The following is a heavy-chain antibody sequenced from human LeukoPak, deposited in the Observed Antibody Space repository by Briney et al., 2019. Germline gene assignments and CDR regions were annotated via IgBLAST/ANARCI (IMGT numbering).Heavy chain of an antibody. D-gene: IGHD3-22*01. CDR1: GYTFTSYD. Sequence: ASVKVSCKASGYTFTSYDINWVRQATGQGLEWMGWMNPNSGNTGYAQKFQGRVTMTEDTSTDTAYMELSSLRSEDTAVYYCATDKFYDSSGYYFLFDYWGQGTLVTVSS. V-gene: IGHV1-8*01. CDR2: MNPNSGNT. J-gene: IGHJ4*02. CDR3: ATDKFYDSSGYYFLFDY.